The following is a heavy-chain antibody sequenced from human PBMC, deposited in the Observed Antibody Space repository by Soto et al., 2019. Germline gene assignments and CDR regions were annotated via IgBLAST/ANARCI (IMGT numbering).Heavy chain of an antibody. V-gene: IGHV4-59*01. CDR2: IYYSGST. Sequence: SETLSLTCTVSGGSISSYYWSWIRQPPGKGLEWIGYIYYSGSTNYTPSLKSRVTISVDASKNQFSLKLSSVTAADTAVYYCARGDPLLWFGEKVYYGMDVWGQGTTVTVSS. J-gene: IGHJ6*02. D-gene: IGHD3-10*01. CDR1: GGSISSYY. CDR3: ARGDPLLWFGEKVYYGMDV.